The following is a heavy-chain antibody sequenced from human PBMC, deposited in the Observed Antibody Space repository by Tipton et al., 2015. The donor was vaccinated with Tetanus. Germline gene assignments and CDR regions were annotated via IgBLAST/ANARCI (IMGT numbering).Heavy chain of an antibody. Sequence: QLVQSGAEVKKPGESLKISCRGSGYNFTHYSIGWVRQMPGKGLEWVGIIDPRDSETFQGHVTISADKSISTAHLRWSSLEASDTAIYYCARRRSAILSGSYHWYFDIWGRGALVIVSS. V-gene: IGHV5-51*01. D-gene: IGHD3-9*01. CDR3: ARRRSAILSGSYHWYFDI. CDR2: IDPRDSET. CDR1: GYNFTHYS. J-gene: IGHJ2*01.